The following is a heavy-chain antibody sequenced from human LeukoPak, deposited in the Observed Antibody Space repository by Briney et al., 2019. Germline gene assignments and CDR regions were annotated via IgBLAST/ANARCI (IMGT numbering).Heavy chain of an antibody. Sequence: PGGSLRLSCAASGFTFSDYYMSWIRQAPGKGLEWVSYISSSGSTIYYADSVKGRFTISRDNAKNSLYLQMNSLRAEDTAVYYCAGYSSYNDAFDIWGQGTMVTVSS. D-gene: IGHD5-18*01. CDR3: AGYSSYNDAFDI. CDR2: ISSSGSTI. J-gene: IGHJ3*02. V-gene: IGHV3-11*04. CDR1: GFTFSDYY.